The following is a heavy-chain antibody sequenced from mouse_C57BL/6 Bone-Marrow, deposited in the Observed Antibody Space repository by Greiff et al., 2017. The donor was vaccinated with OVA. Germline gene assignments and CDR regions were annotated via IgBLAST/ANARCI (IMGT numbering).Heavy chain of an antibody. Sequence: EVQVVESGGGLVQPGGSLKLSCAASGFTFSDYYMYWVRQTPEKRLEWVAYISNGGGSTYYPDTVKGRFTISRDNAKNTLYLQMSRLKSEDTAMYYCARPPPTVVATDAMDYWGQGTSVTVSS. V-gene: IGHV5-12*01. CDR3: ARPPPTVVATDAMDY. D-gene: IGHD1-1*01. CDR1: GFTFSDYY. CDR2: ISNGGGST. J-gene: IGHJ4*01.